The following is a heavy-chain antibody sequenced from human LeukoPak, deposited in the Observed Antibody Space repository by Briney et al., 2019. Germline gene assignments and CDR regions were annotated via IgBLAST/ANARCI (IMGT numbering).Heavy chain of an antibody. CDR2: ISYDGSNK. Sequence: GGSLRLSCAASGFTFSSYGMHWVRQAPGKGLEWVAVISYDGSNKYYADSVKGRFTISRDNSKNTLYLQMNSLRAEDTAVYYCAKDRGVADYWGQGTLVTVSS. J-gene: IGHJ4*02. D-gene: IGHD3-10*01. V-gene: IGHV3-30*18. CDR3: AKDRGVADY. CDR1: GFTFSSYG.